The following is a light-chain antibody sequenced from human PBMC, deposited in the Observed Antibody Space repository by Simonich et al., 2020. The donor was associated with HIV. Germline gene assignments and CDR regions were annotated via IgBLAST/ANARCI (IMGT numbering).Light chain of an antibody. V-gene: IGKV1-12*01. CDR1: QSISSW. CDR2: AAS. J-gene: IGKJ5*01. Sequence: DIQMTQSPSSVSASVGNRVTIPCRASQSISSWLAWYQQKPGRAPKRLIYAASSLQSGVPSRFTGSGSGTDFTLTITNLQPEDSATYYCQQANSFPITFGQGTRLEI. CDR3: QQANSFPIT.